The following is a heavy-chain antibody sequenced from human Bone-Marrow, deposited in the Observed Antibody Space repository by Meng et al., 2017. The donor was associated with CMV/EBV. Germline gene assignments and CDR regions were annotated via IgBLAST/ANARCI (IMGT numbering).Heavy chain of an antibody. D-gene: IGHD3-3*01. J-gene: IGHJ6*02. Sequence: GESLKISCAASGFMFSGYSMHWVRQAPGKGLEWVAVISYDGNNIYYADSVKGRFSISRDNSKNTLYLQMNSLRAEDTAGYYCARGGNSFWSGYFYGMDVWGQGTTVTVSS. CDR1: GFMFSGYS. CDR2: ISYDGNNI. V-gene: IGHV3-30*04. CDR3: ARGGNSFWSGYFYGMDV.